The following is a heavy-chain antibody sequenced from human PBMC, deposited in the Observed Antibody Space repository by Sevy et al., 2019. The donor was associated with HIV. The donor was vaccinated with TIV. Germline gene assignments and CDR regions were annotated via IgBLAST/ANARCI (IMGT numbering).Heavy chain of an antibody. D-gene: IGHD3-9*01. CDR1: GFTFSSYS. Sequence: GGSLRLSCAASGFTFSSYSVNWVRQAPGKGLEWVSSISSSSSYIYYADSVKGRFTISRDNAKNSLYLQMNSLRAEDTAVYYCARADWSNWFDPWGQGTLVTVSS. CDR2: ISSSSSYI. J-gene: IGHJ5*02. V-gene: IGHV3-21*01. CDR3: ARADWSNWFDP.